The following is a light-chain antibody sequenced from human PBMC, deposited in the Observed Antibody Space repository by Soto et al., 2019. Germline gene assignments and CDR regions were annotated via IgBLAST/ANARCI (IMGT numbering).Light chain of an antibody. CDR2: SNN. CDR3: AAWYDSLSSVV. V-gene: IGLV1-44*01. CDR1: SSNLAGYT. Sequence: QSVLTQPPSASGTPGETVTISCSGTSSNLAGYTVNWYDQVPGATPQVLIFSNNQRPSGVPDRISGSKSGTAAALAISGLQSEDEGGYYCAAWYDSLSSVVFGGGTKLTVL. J-gene: IGLJ2*01.